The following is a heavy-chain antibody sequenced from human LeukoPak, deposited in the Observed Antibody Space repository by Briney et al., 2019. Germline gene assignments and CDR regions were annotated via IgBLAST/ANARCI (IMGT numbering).Heavy chain of an antibody. V-gene: IGHV1-46*01. D-gene: IGHD5-24*01. CDR2: INPSGGGT. J-gene: IGHJ4*02. CDR1: GYIFTSYY. Sequence: ASVKVSCKASGYIFTSYYIHWVRQAPGQGLEWMGIINPSGGGTSYAQKFQGRVTMTRDTSTSTVYLELSSLSSEDTAVYYCARGPRGGYPFYFDYWGQGTLVTVSS. CDR3: ARGPRGGYPFYFDY.